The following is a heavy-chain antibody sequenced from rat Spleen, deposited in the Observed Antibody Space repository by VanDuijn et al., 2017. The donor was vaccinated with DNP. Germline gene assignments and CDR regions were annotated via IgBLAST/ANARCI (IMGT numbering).Heavy chain of an antibody. Sequence: QVQLKESGPGLVQPSQTLSLTCTVSGFSLTSYGVSWVRQPPGKGLEWIAAISSGGSTYYNSALKSRLSISRDTSKSQVFLKMNSLQTEDTAIYFCTRGDYWVQGVMVTVSS. CDR3: TRGDY. J-gene: IGHJ2*01. CDR1: GFSLTSYG. CDR2: ISSGGST. V-gene: IGHV2S12*01.